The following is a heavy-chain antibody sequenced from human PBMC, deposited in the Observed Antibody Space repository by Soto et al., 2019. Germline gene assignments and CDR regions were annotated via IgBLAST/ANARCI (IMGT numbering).Heavy chain of an antibody. D-gene: IGHD3-3*01. CDR2: ISGSGGST. V-gene: IGHV3-23*01. Sequence: PGGSLRLSCAASGFTFSSYAMSWVRQAPGKGLEWVSAISGSGGSTYYADSVKGRFTISRDNSKNTLYLQMNSLRAEDTAVYYCAKPSGPLYYCYYGMDVWGQGTTVTVSS. J-gene: IGHJ6*02. CDR3: AKPSGPLYYCYYGMDV. CDR1: GFTFSSYA.